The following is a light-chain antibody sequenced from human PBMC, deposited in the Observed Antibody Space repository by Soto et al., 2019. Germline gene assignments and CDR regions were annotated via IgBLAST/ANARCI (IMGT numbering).Light chain of an antibody. CDR1: QSISNF. CDR3: QQYYNSVLT. Sequence: DIQMTQSPSSLSASLGDRVTIICRASQSISNFLNWFQHKPGKAPKVLISAASTLQSGVPSRFSGSVSGTDFTLTISSLQPEDSASYYCQQYYNSVLTFGGGTKVDIK. V-gene: IGKV1-39*01. CDR2: AAS. J-gene: IGKJ4*01.